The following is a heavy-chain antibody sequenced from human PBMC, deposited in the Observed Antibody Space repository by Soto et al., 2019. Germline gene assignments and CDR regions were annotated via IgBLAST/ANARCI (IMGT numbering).Heavy chain of an antibody. V-gene: IGHV1-69*12. Sequence: QVQLVQSGAEVKKPGSSVKVSCKASGGTFSSYAISWVRQAPGQGLEWMGGIIPIFGTANYAQKFQGRVTITADESTSTAYMELSSLRSEDTAVYYCASSMTTVNPYYYYYGMDVWGQGTTVTVSS. CDR1: GGTFSSYA. CDR3: ASSMTTVNPYYYYYGMDV. CDR2: IIPIFGTA. D-gene: IGHD4-17*01. J-gene: IGHJ6*02.